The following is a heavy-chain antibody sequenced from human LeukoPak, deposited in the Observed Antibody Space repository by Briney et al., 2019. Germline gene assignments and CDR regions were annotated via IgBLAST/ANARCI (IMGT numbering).Heavy chain of an antibody. CDR3: ARVSYDYVWGSYRPNWFDP. CDR2: IYYSGST. V-gene: IGHV4-59*01. D-gene: IGHD3-16*02. J-gene: IGHJ5*02. Sequence: PSETLSLTCTVSGGSISSNYWSWIRQPPGKGLEWIGDIYYSGSTNYNSSLKSRVTKSVDTSKNQFSLKLSSVTAADTAVYYCARVSYDYVWGSYRPNWFDPWGQGTLVTVSS. CDR1: GGSISSNY.